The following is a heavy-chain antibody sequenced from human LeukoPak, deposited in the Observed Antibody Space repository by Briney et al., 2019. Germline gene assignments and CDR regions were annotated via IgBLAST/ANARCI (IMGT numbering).Heavy chain of an antibody. CDR2: IYYSGST. Sequence: PSETLSLTCTVSGGSISSYYWSWIRQPPGKGLEWIGYIYYSGSTNYNPSLKSRVTISVDTSKNQFSLKLSSVTAADTAVYYCARGWRAAASNWFDPWGQGTLVTVSS. J-gene: IGHJ5*02. CDR1: GGSISSYY. V-gene: IGHV4-59*01. D-gene: IGHD6-13*01. CDR3: ARGWRAAASNWFDP.